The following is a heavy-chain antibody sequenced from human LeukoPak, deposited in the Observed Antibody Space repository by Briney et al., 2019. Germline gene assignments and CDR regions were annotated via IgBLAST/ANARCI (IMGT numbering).Heavy chain of an antibody. D-gene: IGHD3-10*01. J-gene: IGHJ6*03. CDR1: AFTFRNYG. Sequence: PGGSLRLSCAASAFTFRNYGMHWVRQAPGKGLEWVAFIRYDGGNKNYADSVKGRFTISRDNSKNTLYLQMNSLRAEDTAVYYCAKVGKTENYYGSGRFSYYYYMDVWGKGTTVTISS. CDR3: AKVGKTENYYGSGRFSYYYYMDV. V-gene: IGHV3-30*02. CDR2: IRYDGGNK.